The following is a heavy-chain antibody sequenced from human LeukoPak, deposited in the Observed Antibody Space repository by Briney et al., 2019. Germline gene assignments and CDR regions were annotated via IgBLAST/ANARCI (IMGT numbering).Heavy chain of an antibody. Sequence: PGGSLRLSCAASGFTVSSTYISWVRQAPGKGLEWVSVIYSGGSTDYADSVKGRFTISRDNSENTLHLQMNSLRAEDTAVYYCARIPKTTYFDYWGQGTLVTVSS. D-gene: IGHD4-17*01. CDR1: GFTVSSTY. J-gene: IGHJ4*02. CDR2: IYSGGST. CDR3: ARIPKTTYFDY. V-gene: IGHV3-53*01.